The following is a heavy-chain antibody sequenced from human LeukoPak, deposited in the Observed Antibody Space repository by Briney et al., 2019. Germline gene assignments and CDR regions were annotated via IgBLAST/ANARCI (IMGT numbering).Heavy chain of an antibody. D-gene: IGHD3-10*01. V-gene: IGHV4-61*10. CDR3: ARGGYYGLGNDFRFDP. CDR2: IYYSGST. J-gene: IGHJ5*02. Sequence: SETLSLTCTVSGGSISSGSYYWSWIRQPAGKGLEWIGYIYYSGSTNYNPSLESRVTISVDTSKNQFSLKLTSVTAADTAVYFCARGGYYGLGNDFRFDPWGQGTLVTVSS. CDR1: GGSISSGSYY.